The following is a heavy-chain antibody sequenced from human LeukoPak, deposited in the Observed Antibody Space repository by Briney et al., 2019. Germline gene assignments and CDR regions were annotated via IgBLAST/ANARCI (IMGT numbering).Heavy chain of an antibody. CDR1: GFTFSSYS. CDR2: ISSSCSTI. D-gene: IGHD3-22*01. CDR3: ASGDSLDSSGYSLDY. Sequence: GGSLRLSCAASGFTFSSYSMNWVRQAPGKGLEWVSYISSSCSTIYYADSVKGRFTISRDNAKNSLYLQMNSLRAEDTAVYYCASGDSLDSSGYSLDYWGQGTLVTVSS. V-gene: IGHV3-48*04. J-gene: IGHJ4*02.